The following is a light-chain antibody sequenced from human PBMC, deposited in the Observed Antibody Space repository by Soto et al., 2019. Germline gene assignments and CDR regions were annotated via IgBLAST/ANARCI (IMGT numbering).Light chain of an antibody. Sequence: QSALTQPASVSGSPGQSITISCTGTSSDIGDYDYVSWYQHLPGKAPKLLIFDVTHRPSGVSDRFSGSKSGNTASLTISGVRSEDEADYYCCSYTDIRLDVVFGGGTKLTVL. CDR1: SSDIGDYDY. V-gene: IGLV2-14*01. CDR3: CSYTDIRLDVV. CDR2: DVT. J-gene: IGLJ2*01.